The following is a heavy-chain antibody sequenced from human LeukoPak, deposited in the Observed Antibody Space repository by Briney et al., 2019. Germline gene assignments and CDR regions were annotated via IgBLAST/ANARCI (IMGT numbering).Heavy chain of an antibody. CDR1: GGSISSGDYY. V-gene: IGHV4-30-4*08. D-gene: IGHD4/OR15-4a*01. Sequence: PSETLSLTCTVSGGSISSGDYYWSWIRQPPGKGLEWIGYIYYSGSTYYNPSLKSRVTISVDTSKNQFSLKLSSVTAADTAVYYCARHDAVQTHDYWGQGTLVTVSS. J-gene: IGHJ4*02. CDR2: IYYSGST. CDR3: ARHDAVQTHDY.